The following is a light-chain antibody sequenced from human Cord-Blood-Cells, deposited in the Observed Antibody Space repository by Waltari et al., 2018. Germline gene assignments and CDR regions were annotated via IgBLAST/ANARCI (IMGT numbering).Light chain of an antibody. Sequence: QSVLTHPPSVSAAPGQKATISCSGSSSHIGNNYVSWYQQPPGTAPKLLISDNNKRPSGIPNRFSGAKSGTSATLGITGLQTGDEADYYCGTWDSSLSAGVFGGGTKLTVL. J-gene: IGLJ2*01. CDR1: SSHIGNNY. CDR3: GTWDSSLSAGV. CDR2: DNN. V-gene: IGLV1-51*01.